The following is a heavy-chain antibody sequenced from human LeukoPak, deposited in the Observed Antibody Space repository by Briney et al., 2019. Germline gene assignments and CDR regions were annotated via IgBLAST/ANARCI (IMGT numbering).Heavy chain of an antibody. CDR1: GGSFSGYY. CDR2: IYYSGST. CDR3: ARAPLYYYGSGHAFDI. V-gene: IGHV4-59*01. Sequence: PSETLSLTCAVYGGSFSGYYWSWIRQPPGKGLEWIGYIYYSGSTNYNPSLKSRVTISVDTSKNQFSLKLSSVTAADTAVYYCARAPLYYYGSGHAFDIWGQGTMVTVSS. D-gene: IGHD3-10*01. J-gene: IGHJ3*02.